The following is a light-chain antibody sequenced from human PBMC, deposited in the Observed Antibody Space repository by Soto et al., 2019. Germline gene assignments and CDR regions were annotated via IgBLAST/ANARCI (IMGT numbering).Light chain of an antibody. J-gene: IGKJ2*01. CDR1: QSISSE. CDR2: GAS. Sequence: EIVMTQSPATLSVSPGERATLSCRASQSISSELAWYQQKPGQPPRLLIYGASTRATGVPARFTGSGSGSDFTLTISGLQSEDFAVYYCQQGHNWPLTFVQGTRLEI. CDR3: QQGHNWPLT. V-gene: IGKV3-15*01.